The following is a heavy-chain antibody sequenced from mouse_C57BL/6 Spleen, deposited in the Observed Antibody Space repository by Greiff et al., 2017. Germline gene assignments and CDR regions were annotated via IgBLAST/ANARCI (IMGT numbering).Heavy chain of an antibody. V-gene: IGHV1-7*01. Sequence: QVQLQQSGAELAKPGASVKLSCKASGYTFTSYWMHWVKQRPGQGLEWIGYINPSSGYTKYNQKFKDKATLTADNSSSTAYMQLISLTYEDSAVYYCASSLYDYDEAWFAYWGQGTLVTVAA. CDR2: INPSSGYT. J-gene: IGHJ3*01. CDR3: ASSLYDYDEAWFAY. CDR1: GYTFTSYW. D-gene: IGHD2-4*01.